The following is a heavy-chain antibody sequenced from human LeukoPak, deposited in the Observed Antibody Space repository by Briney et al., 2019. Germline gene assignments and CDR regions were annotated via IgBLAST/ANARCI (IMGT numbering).Heavy chain of an antibody. D-gene: IGHD3-22*01. J-gene: IGHJ4*02. CDR1: GFTFSTYA. V-gene: IGHV3-30-3*01. CDR2: ISHDGSNE. CDR3: ARSYDSSGYYSFDC. Sequence: GGSLRLSCAASGFTFSTYAMHWVRQPPGKGMEWLAVISHDGSNEFYADSVKGRFTISRDNSKNTLSLQMNSLRGDDTAVYYCARSYDSSGYYSFDCWGQGTLVTVSS.